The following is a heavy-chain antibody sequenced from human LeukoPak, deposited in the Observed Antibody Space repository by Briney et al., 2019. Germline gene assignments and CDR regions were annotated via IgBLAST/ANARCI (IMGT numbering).Heavy chain of an antibody. V-gene: IGHV1-18*01. CDR1: GYTLTSYG. D-gene: IGHD3-10*01. CDR3: AREKFGVSFDS. Sequence: ASVKVSCKVSGYTLTSYGISWVRQAPGQGLEGMGWISPYNGHTNYAQPFQGRVTMTTDTSTNSGYMELRSLTSDDTAMYYCAREKFGVSFDSWGQGTLVTVSS. J-gene: IGHJ4*02. CDR2: ISPYNGHT.